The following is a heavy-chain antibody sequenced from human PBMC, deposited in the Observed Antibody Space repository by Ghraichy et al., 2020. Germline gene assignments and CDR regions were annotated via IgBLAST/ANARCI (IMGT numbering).Heavy chain of an antibody. J-gene: IGHJ4*02. CDR1: RYSLTTYS. V-gene: IGHV1-46*01. Sequence: ASVKVSCKAARYSLTTYSMNWVRQCPGLGLEWMGLISPSDGSTDYAQKFQGRVTMTRDTSTSAVYMELSSLRSEDTAVFYCATRYSSFDYWGQGTLVTVSS. CDR3: ATRYSSFDY. D-gene: IGHD6-19*01. CDR2: ISPSDGST.